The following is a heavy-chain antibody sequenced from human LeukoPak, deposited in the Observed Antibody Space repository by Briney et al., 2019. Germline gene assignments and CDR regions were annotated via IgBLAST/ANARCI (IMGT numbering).Heavy chain of an antibody. D-gene: IGHD3-3*01. CDR3: ARHGGSGSFDN. CDR1: GGSISTYY. V-gene: IGHV4-59*08. J-gene: IGHJ4*02. CDR2: SYYSGTT. Sequence: SETLSLTCTVSGGSISTYYLSWIRQPPGKGLEWIGYSYYSGTTTPHPSLKSRVTISVDPSKNQFSLRLTAVTAADTAVYYCARHGGSGSFDNWGQGTLVTVSS.